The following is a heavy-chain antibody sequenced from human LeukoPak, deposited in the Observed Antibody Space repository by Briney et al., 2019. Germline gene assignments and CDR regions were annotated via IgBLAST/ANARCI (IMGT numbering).Heavy chain of an antibody. CDR1: GGSISSYH. CDR3: ARGGGCSGGSCYLFDY. J-gene: IGHJ4*02. CDR2: FYNSGST. Sequence: PSETLSLTCTVSGGSISSYHWSWIRQSPGKGLELIGYFYNSGSTNYNPSLKSRVTILVDTSRNQFSLRLSSVTAADTAVYYCARGGGCSGGSCYLFDYWGQGILVTVSS. D-gene: IGHD2-15*01. V-gene: IGHV4-59*08.